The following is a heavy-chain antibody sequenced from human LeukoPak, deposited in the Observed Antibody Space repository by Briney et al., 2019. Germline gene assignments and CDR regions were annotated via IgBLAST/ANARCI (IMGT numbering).Heavy chain of an antibody. CDR2: ISYDGSNK. CDR3: AKDGHIVATSYFDY. D-gene: IGHD5-12*01. J-gene: IGHJ4*02. Sequence: PGRSLRLSCAASGFTFCSYGMHWVRQAPGKGLEWVAVISYDGSNKYYADSVKGRFTISRDNSKNTLYLQMNSLRAEDTAVYYCAKDGHIVATSYFDYWGQGTLVTVSS. V-gene: IGHV3-30*18. CDR1: GFTFCSYG.